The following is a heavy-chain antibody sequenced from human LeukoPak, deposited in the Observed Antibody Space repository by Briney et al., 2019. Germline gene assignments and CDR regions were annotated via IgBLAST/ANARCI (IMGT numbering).Heavy chain of an antibody. D-gene: IGHD2-15*01. Sequence: GASVKVSCKASGYTFTSYDINWVRQATGQGLEWMGWMNPNSGDTGYAQKFQGRVTMTRNTSISTAYMELSSLRSEDTAVYYCARGRVYCSDGSCYRSRYFDYWGQGTLVTVSS. V-gene: IGHV1-8*01. CDR3: ARGRVYCSDGSCYRSRYFDY. CDR1: GYTFTSYD. J-gene: IGHJ4*02. CDR2: MNPNSGDT.